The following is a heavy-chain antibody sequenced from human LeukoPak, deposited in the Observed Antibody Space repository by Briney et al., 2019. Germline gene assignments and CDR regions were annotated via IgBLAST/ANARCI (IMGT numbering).Heavy chain of an antibody. CDR3: ARENNRECSSSSCPRDY. Sequence: GGSLRLSCATSGFTFSSYSMNWFRQAPGKGLQWVSAISRTGDSISYADSVRGRFTISRDNAKDSLYLQMNSLRAEDTAVYFCARENNRECSSSSCPRDYWGQGALVTVSS. CDR1: GFTFSSYS. CDR2: ISRTGDSI. J-gene: IGHJ4*02. D-gene: IGHD2-2*01. V-gene: IGHV3-21*01.